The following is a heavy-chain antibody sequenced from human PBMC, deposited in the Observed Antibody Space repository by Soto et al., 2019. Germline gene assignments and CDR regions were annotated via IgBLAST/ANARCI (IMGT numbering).Heavy chain of an antibody. J-gene: IGHJ6*02. CDR3: ARELPSPLWQFFVCYHYYYYGMDF. Sequence: SETLSLTCAVYGGSFSGYYWSWIRQPPGKGLEWIGEINHSGSTNYNPSLKSRVTISVDTSKNQFSLKLSSVTAADTAVYYCARELPSPLWQFFVCYHYYYYGMDFRGPGITVTLSS. D-gene: IGHD2-8*01. CDR1: GGSFSGYY. V-gene: IGHV4-34*01. CDR2: INHSGST.